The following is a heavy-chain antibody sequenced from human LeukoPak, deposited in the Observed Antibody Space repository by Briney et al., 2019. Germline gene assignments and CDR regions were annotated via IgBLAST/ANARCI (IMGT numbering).Heavy chain of an antibody. V-gene: IGHV3-30-3*01. CDR2: ISYDGSNK. D-gene: IGHD1-1*01. CDR1: GFTFSNYW. Sequence: GGSLRLSCAASGFTFSNYWMSWVRQAPGKGLEWVAVISYDGSNKYYADSVKGRFTISRDNSKNTLYLQMNSLRAEDTAVYYCARNERYFDYWGQGTLVTVSS. CDR3: ARNERYFDY. J-gene: IGHJ4*02.